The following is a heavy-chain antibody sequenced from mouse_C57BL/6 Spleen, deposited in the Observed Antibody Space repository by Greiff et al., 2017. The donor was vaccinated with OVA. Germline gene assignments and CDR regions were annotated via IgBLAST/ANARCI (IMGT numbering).Heavy chain of an antibody. D-gene: IGHD3-2*02. CDR1: GFTFSSYA. J-gene: IGHJ3*01. CDR2: ISGGGSYT. CDR3: ARDLASAQAFAY. Sequence: EVKVVESGGGLVKPGGSLKLSCAASGFTFSSYAMSWVRQTPEKRLEWVATISGGGSYTYYPDNVKGRFTISRDNAKNNLYLQMSHLKSEDTAMYYCARDLASAQAFAYWGQGTLVTVSA. V-gene: IGHV5-4*01.